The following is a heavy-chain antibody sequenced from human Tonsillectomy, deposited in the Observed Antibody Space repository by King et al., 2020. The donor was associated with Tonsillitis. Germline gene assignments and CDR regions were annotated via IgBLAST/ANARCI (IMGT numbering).Heavy chain of an antibody. CDR1: GLTFSNAW. CDR2: IKSKTDGGTT. Sequence: DVQLVESGGGLVKPGGSLRLSCAASGLTFSNAWMSWVRQAPGKGLEWVGRIKSKTDGGTTDYAAPVKGRFTISRDDSKNTLYLQMNSLKTEDTAVYYCXTGXLGWELXNWGQGTLVTVS. J-gene: IGHJ4*02. V-gene: IGHV3-15*01. D-gene: IGHD1-26*01. CDR3: XTGXLGWELXN.